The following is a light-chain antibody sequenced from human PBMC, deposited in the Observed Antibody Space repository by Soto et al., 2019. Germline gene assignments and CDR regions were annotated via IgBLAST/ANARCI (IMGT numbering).Light chain of an antibody. CDR2: AAS. J-gene: IGKJ2*01. CDR1: QSIDTY. V-gene: IGKV1-39*01. Sequence: DIQMTQSPSSLSASVGDRVTITCRASQSIDTYLNWYQQKAVKAPKLLIYAASTLQSVSPSRFSGSGSGTDFTLAISSLQPEDFATYYCQHSSTFGQGTTVEIK. CDR3: QHSST.